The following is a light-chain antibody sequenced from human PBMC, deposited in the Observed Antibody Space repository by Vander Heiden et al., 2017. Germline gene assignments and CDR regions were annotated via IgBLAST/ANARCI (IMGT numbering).Light chain of an antibody. CDR2: LGS. V-gene: IGKV2-28*01. CDR3: RQDLQTPYT. J-gene: IGKJ2*01. Sequence: DIVMTQSPLSLPVTPGEPASISCRSSQSLLHSNGYNYLDWYLQKPGQSPQLLIYLGSNRASGVPDRFSGSGSGTDFTLNISRVEAEDVGVYYCRQDLQTPYTFGQGTKLEIK. CDR1: QSLLHSNGYNY.